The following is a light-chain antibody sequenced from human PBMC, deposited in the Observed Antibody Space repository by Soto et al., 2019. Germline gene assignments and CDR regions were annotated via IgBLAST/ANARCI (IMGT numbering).Light chain of an antibody. Sequence: QSVLTQPPSVSGAPGQRVTIPCTGTSSNIGAGYDVHWYQQLPGTAPKLLIYANTNRPSGVPDRFSGSTSGTSASLAITGLQAEDEADYYCQSYDSRLSGYVFGTGTKLTVL. CDR1: SSNIGAGYD. J-gene: IGLJ1*01. CDR2: ANT. CDR3: QSYDSRLSGYV. V-gene: IGLV1-40*01.